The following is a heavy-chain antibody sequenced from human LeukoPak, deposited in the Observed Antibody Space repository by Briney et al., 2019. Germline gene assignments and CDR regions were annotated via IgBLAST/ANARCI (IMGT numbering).Heavy chain of an antibody. CDR3: ARDPHGDFHFDY. CDR1: GGSISSSSYY. V-gene: IGHV4-39*07. Sequence: PSETLSLTCTVSGGSISSSSYYWGWIRQPPGKGLEWIGSIYYSGSTYYNPSLKSRVTISVDTSKNQFSLKLSSVTAADTAVYYCARDPHGDFHFDYWGQGTLVTVSS. CDR2: IYYSGST. J-gene: IGHJ4*02. D-gene: IGHD4-17*01.